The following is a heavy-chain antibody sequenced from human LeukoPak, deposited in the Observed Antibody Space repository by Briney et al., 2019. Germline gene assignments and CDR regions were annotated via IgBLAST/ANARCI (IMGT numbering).Heavy chain of an antibody. CDR3: ARHGGSYSFDS. Sequence: SETLSLTCSVSGGSISSYYWSWIRQPPGKGLEWIGYIYYSGSANYNPSLNSRVTISRDTFKNHSSLKGSPVTAPDTAVYYCARHGGSYSFDSWGQGTLVTVSS. CDR1: GGSISSYY. J-gene: IGHJ4*02. V-gene: IGHV4-59*08. D-gene: IGHD1-26*01. CDR2: IYYSGSA.